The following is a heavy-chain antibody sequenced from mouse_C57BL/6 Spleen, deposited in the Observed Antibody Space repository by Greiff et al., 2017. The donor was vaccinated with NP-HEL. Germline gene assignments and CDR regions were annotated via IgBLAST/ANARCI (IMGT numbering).Heavy chain of an antibody. D-gene: IGHD2-1*01. J-gene: IGHJ2*01. CDR2: IYPGDGDT. Sequence: QVQLQQSGPELVKPGASVKISCKASGYAFSSSWMNWVKQRPGKGLEWIGRIYPGDGDTNYNGKFKGKATLTADKSSSTAYMQLSSLTSEDSAVYFCARLVYYGNYGDYWGQGTTLTVSS. CDR3: ARLVYYGNYGDY. V-gene: IGHV1-82*01. CDR1: GYAFSSSW.